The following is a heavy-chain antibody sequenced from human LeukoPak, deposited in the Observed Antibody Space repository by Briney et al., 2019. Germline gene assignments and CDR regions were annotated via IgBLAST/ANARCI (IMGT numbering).Heavy chain of an antibody. CDR3: ARLRYYAVDV. V-gene: IGHV3-48*01. CDR2: ISSGSSSR. Sequence: GGSLRLSCAASGFTFNTFDMTWVRQAPGKGLEWVSYISSGSSSRYYADSVKGRFTISRDNAKNSLYLQMNSLRAEDTAVYFCARLRYYAVDVWGQGITVIVSS. CDR1: GFTFNTFD. J-gene: IGHJ6*02.